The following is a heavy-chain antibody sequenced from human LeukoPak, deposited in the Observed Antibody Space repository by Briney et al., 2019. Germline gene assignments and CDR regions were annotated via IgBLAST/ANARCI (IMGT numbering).Heavy chain of an antibody. V-gene: IGHV3-30*18. Sequence: GGSLRLSCADSGITFSTYGIHWVRQVPGKGLEWVAVISHDGSNYYYADSVKGRFTISRDNSKNTPYLQMNSLRTEDTAVYYCAKATGSSWYYFDDWGLGPLVTVSS. D-gene: IGHD6-13*01. CDR1: GITFSTYG. CDR2: ISHDGSNY. J-gene: IGHJ4*02. CDR3: AKATGSSWYYFDD.